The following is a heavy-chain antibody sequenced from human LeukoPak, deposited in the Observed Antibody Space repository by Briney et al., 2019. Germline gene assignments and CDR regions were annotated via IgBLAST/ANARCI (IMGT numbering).Heavy chain of an antibody. CDR1: GFTFSNYW. D-gene: IGHD2-2*01. CDR3: ASHSVGVLPIATFDY. Sequence: GGSLRLSCAASGFTFSNYWMAWVRQAPGKGLEWAANIKQDGSEIYYVDSVKGRFTISRDNPKKSLFLQMNSLRAEDTAMYFCASHSVGVLPIATFDYWGQGTLVTVSS. J-gene: IGHJ4*02. CDR2: IKQDGSEI. V-gene: IGHV3-7*01.